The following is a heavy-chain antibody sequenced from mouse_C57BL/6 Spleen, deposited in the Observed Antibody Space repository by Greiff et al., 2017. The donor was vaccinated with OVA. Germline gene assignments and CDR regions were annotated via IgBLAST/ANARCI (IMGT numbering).Heavy chain of an antibody. CDR2: INPGSGGT. V-gene: IGHV1-54*01. J-gene: IGHJ4*01. D-gene: IGHD1-1*02. CDR1: GYAFTNYL. CDR3: ARSGVATPYYYAMDY. Sequence: VQLQQSGAELVRPGTSVKVSCKASGYAFTNYLIEWVKQRPGQGLEWIGVINPGSGGTNYNEKFKGKATLTADKSSSTAYMQLSSLTSEDSAVYFCARSGVATPYYYAMDYWGQGTSVTVSS.